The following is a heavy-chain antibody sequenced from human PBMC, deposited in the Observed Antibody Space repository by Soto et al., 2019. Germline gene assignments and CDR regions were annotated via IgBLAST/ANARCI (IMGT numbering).Heavy chain of an antibody. CDR1: GFTFSSYA. J-gene: IGHJ4*02. CDR3: AKGGPYSSSSYDY. D-gene: IGHD6-6*01. Sequence: PSGSLRLSCAASGFTFSSYAMSWVRQAPGKGLEWVSAISASAASTYYADSVKGRFTISRDNSKNTLFLQVNSLRAEDTALYYCAKGGPYSSSSYDYWGQGTLVTVSS. V-gene: IGHV3-23*01. CDR2: ISASAAST.